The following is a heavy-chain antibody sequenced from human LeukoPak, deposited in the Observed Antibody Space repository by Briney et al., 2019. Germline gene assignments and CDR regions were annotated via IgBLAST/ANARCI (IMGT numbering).Heavy chain of an antibody. J-gene: IGHJ4*02. CDR2: ISYDGSNK. Sequence: PGGSLRLSCAASGFTFSSYGMHWVRQAPGKGLEWVAVISYDGSNKYYADSVKGRFTISRDNSKNTLYLQMNSLRAEDTAVYYCARDQERIGIAVAGTSPVPDYWGQGTLVTVSS. CDR1: GFTFSSYG. V-gene: IGHV3-30*03. CDR3: ARDQERIGIAVAGTSPVPDY. D-gene: IGHD6-19*01.